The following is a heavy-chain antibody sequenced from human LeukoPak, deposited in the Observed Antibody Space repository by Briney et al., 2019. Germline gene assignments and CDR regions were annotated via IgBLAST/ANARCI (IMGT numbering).Heavy chain of an antibody. V-gene: IGHV3-23*01. J-gene: IGHJ4*02. CDR1: GFTFSSYA. Sequence: GGSLRLSCAASGFTFSSYAMSWVRQAPGKGLQWVSGISGSGDSAYYADSVKGRFTISRDNSKNTLYLQLNSLRVEDTAIYYCAKDGASYTSSHTFWGQGTLVTVSS. CDR3: AKDGASYTSSHTF. D-gene: IGHD6-13*01. CDR2: ISGSGDSA.